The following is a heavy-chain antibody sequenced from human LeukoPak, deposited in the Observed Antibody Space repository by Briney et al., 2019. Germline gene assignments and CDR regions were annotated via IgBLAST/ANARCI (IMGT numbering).Heavy chain of an antibody. CDR2: ISPNSGGT. V-gene: IGHV1-2*06. CDR1: GYTFTGYY. J-gene: IGHJ4*02. Sequence: VASVKVSCKASGYTFTGYYMHWVRQAPGQGLEWMGRISPNSGGTNYAQKFQGRVTMTRDTSISTAYMELSRLRSDDTAVYYCARDLKFGGVIVPPGYWGQGTLVTVSS. D-gene: IGHD3-16*02. CDR3: ARDLKFGGVIVPPGY.